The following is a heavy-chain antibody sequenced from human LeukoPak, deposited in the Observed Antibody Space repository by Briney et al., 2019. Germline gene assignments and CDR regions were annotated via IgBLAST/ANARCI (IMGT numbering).Heavy chain of an antibody. CDR3: AKDLHYGSADY. Sequence: GGSLRLSCAASGFTFSNYWMHWVRQDPGKGLVWVSYINPDGSSTNYADSVKGRFTISRDNAKNALYLQMNSLRAEDTAVYYCAKDLHYGSADYWGQGTLVTVSS. J-gene: IGHJ4*02. CDR2: INPDGSST. CDR1: GFTFSNYW. V-gene: IGHV3-74*01. D-gene: IGHD3-10*01.